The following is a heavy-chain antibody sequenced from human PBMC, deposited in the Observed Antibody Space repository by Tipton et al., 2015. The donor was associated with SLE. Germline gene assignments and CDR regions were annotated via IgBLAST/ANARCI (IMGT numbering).Heavy chain of an antibody. V-gene: IGHV3-7*01. J-gene: IGHJ4*02. D-gene: IGHD1-26*01. CDR3: ATLLGATGYFDY. CDR1: RFTFSSYW. CDR2: IKQDGSET. Sequence: SLRLSCSASRFTFSSYWMTWVRQAPGKGLEWVANIKQDGSETYYVDSVKGRFTISRDNAKNSLYLQMNNLRGEDTAVYYCATLLGATGYFDYWGQGTLVTVSS.